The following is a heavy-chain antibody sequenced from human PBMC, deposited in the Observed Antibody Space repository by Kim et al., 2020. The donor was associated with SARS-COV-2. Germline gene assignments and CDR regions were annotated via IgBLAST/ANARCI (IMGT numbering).Heavy chain of an antibody. Sequence: SETLSLTCAVSGGSISSSNWWSWVRQPPGKGLEWIGEIYHSGSTNYNPSLKSRVTISVDKSKNQFSLKLSSVTAADTAVYYCASARWYSVGWVYWGQGTLVTVSS. CDR2: IYHSGST. CDR1: GGSISSSNW. CDR3: ASARWYSVGWVY. D-gene: IGHD6-13*01. V-gene: IGHV4-4*02. J-gene: IGHJ4*02.